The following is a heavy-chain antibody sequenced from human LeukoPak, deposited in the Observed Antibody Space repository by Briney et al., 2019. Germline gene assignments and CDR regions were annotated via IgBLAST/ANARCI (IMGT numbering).Heavy chain of an antibody. CDR3: ARTYCSSTSCPPDY. J-gene: IGHJ4*02. CDR2: IYPGGST. D-gene: IGHD2-2*01. V-gene: IGHV3-53*01. Sequence: VIYPGGSTFYADSVQGRFTISRDNSKNTLYLQMNSLRAEDTAMYYCARTYCSSTSCPPDYWGQGTLVTVSS.